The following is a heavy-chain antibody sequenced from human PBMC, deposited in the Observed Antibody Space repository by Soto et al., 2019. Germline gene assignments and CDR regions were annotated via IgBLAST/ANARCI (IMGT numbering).Heavy chain of an antibody. Sequence: GGSLRLSCAASGFTFSRYGMNWLRQAPGKGLEWVASISSSTSYVYYADSVKGRFSTSRDNAKNILFLEMYALRTEDTAVYYCARDPSEGRVGNWFESWGQGTLVTVSS. V-gene: IGHV3-21*06. D-gene: IGHD2-2*01. CDR3: ARDPSEGRVGNWFES. J-gene: IGHJ5*01. CDR2: ISSSTSYV. CDR1: GFTFSRYG.